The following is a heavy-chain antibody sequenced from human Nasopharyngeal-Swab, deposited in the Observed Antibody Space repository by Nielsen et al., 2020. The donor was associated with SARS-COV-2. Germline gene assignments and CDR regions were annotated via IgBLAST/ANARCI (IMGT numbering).Heavy chain of an antibody. Sequence: GESLKISCAASGFTFNNYAMAWVRQAPGKGLEWVSIVSPGGRTSYSADSVRGRFTISRDNSKNTLYLQMNSLRAEDTAVYYCANAAGTSDYWGQGTLVTVSS. CDR2: VSPGGRTS. D-gene: IGHD6-13*01. CDR3: ANAAGTSDY. CDR1: GFTFNNYA. J-gene: IGHJ4*02. V-gene: IGHV3-23*01.